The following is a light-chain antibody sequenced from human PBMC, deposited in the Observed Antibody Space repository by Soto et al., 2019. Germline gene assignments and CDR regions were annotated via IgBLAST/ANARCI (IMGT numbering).Light chain of an antibody. CDR2: DVS. V-gene: IGLV2-11*01. CDR3: CSYAGSYTFV. CDR1: SSDVGGNNY. J-gene: IGLJ2*01. Sequence: QSVLTQPRSVSGSPGQSVTISCTGTSSDVGGNNYVSWYQQHPGKAPKVMIYDVSKRPSGVPDRFSGSKSGNTASLTISGLQAEDEADYYCCSYAGSYTFVFGGGTKVTVL.